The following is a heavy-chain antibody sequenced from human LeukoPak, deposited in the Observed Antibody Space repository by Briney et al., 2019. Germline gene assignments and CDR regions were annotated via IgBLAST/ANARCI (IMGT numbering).Heavy chain of an antibody. D-gene: IGHD6-13*01. CDR2: IWYDGSHK. V-gene: IGHV3-33*01. CDR1: GFTFSSFG. Sequence: GRSLRLSCAASGFTFSSFGMHWVRQAPGKGLEGVAVIWYDGSHKYYADSVKGRFTISRDNSKNTLYLQMNSLRAEDTAVYYCARDGTIGASEYYFDYWGLGTLVTVSS. J-gene: IGHJ4*02. CDR3: ARDGTIGASEYYFDY.